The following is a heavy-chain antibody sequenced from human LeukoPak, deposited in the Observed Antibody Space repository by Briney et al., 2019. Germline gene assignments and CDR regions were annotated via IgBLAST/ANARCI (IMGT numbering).Heavy chain of an antibody. J-gene: IGHJ5*02. CDR3: ARAAVVSGWRNWFDP. CDR1: GGSISSGSYY. D-gene: IGHD4-23*01. V-gene: IGHV4-61*02. Sequence: RPSQTLFLTCTVSGGSISSGSYYWSWIRQPAGKGLEWIGRIYTSGSTNYNPSLKSRVTISVDTSKNQFSLKLSSVTAADTAVYYCARAAVVSGWRNWFDPWGQGTLVTVSS. CDR2: IYTSGST.